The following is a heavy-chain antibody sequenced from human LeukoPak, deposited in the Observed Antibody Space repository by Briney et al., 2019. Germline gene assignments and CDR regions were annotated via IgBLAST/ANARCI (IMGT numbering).Heavy chain of an antibody. D-gene: IGHD3-22*01. CDR2: IWYDGSNK. CDR1: GFTFTSYG. Sequence: GGSLRLSCAASGFTFTSYGMHWVRQAPGKGLEWVAVIWYDGSNKYYADSVKGRFTISRDNSKNTLYLQMNSLRAEDTAVYYCARQSWGDSNGYYSDAFDIWGQGTMATVSS. CDR3: ARQSWGDSNGYYSDAFDI. V-gene: IGHV3-33*01. J-gene: IGHJ3*02.